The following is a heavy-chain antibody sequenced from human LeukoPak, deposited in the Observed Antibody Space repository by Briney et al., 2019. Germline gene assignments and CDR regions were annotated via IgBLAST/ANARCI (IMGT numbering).Heavy chain of an antibody. CDR1: GFTFSSYS. CDR3: ARDSVGRYCSGGSCYRGAFDI. Sequence: GGSLRLSCAASGFTFSSYSMNWVRQAPGKGLEWVSSISSSSSYIYYADSVKGRFTISRDNAKNSLYLQMNSLRAEDTAVYYCARDSVGRYCSGGSCYRGAFDIWGQGTMVTVSS. D-gene: IGHD2-15*01. V-gene: IGHV3-21*04. CDR2: ISSSSSYI. J-gene: IGHJ3*02.